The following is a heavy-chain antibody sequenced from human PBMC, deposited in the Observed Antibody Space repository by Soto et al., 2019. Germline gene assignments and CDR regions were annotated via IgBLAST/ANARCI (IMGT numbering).Heavy chain of an antibody. CDR3: ARGKFYAFDI. CDR1: GVSISIPNW. Sequence: QVQLQESGPGLVKPSRTLSLTCAVSGVSISIPNWWAWVRQAPGKGLEWIGEIDHSGTTNYNPSLNSGVTISFGRCKNQFSLRLSFVAAADTAVYFCARGKFYAFDIWGQGTMVTVSS. J-gene: IGHJ3*02. CDR2: IDHSGTT. V-gene: IGHV4-4*02.